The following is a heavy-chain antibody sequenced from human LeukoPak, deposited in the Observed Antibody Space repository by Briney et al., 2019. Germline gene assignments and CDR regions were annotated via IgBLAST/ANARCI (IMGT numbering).Heavy chain of an antibody. CDR2: IKQDGSEK. Sequence: GGSLRLSCAASGFTFSSYWMSWVRQAPGKGLEWVANIKQDGSEKYYVDSVKGRFTISRDNSKNTLYLQMNSLRSDDTAVYYCARDLKMAYSSGRYSWGTGSSNDYWGQGTLVTVSS. D-gene: IGHD6-19*01. CDR1: GFTFSSYW. CDR3: ARDLKMAYSSGRYSWGTGSSNDY. V-gene: IGHV3-7*03. J-gene: IGHJ4*02.